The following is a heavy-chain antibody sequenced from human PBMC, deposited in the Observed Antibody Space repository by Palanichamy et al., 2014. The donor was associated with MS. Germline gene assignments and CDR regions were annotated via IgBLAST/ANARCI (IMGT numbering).Heavy chain of an antibody. CDR1: GFSLSTSGVG. V-gene: IGHV2-5*01. CDR2: IYWNDDK. Sequence: QITLKESGPMLVKPTQTLTLTCTFSGFSLSTSGVGVGWIRQPPRKALEWLALIYWNDDKRYSPSLRSRLTITKDPSKNQVVLTMTNMDPVDTATYYCLHVSEDYTYYDLLTGLSRPEYFDYWGQGTLVTVSS. D-gene: IGHD3-9*01. CDR3: LHVSEDYTYYDLLTGLSRPEYFDY. J-gene: IGHJ4*02.